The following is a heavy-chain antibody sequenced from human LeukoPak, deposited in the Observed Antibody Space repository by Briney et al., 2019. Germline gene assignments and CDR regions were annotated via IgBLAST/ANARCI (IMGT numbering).Heavy chain of an antibody. D-gene: IGHD3-10*01. Sequence: SQTLSLLCGISGDSVSTNSAAWNWIRQSPSRGLEWLGRTYYRSKWYNDYAVSVKSRITINPDTSKNQFSLQLNSVTPEDTAVYYCAREGEFTDDACDIWGQGTMVTVSS. J-gene: IGHJ3*02. V-gene: IGHV6-1*01. CDR3: AREGEFTDDACDI. CDR2: TYYRSKWYN. CDR1: GDSVSTNSAA.